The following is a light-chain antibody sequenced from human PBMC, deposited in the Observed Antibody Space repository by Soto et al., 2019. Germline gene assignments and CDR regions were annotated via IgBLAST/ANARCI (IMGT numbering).Light chain of an antibody. CDR3: QQYNSYPWT. J-gene: IGKJ1*01. Sequence: DINMTHSPSTLSASVGDRVTITCRASESISSWLAWYQQKPGKAHKLLIYDASSLESGVPSRFSGSGSGTEFTLTISSLQPDDFATYYCQQYNSYPWTFGQGTKVDIK. CDR2: DAS. V-gene: IGKV1-5*01. CDR1: ESISSW.